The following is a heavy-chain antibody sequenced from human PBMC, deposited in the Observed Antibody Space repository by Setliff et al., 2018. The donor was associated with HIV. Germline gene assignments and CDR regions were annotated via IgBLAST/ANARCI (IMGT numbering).Heavy chain of an antibody. Sequence: SETLSLTCSVHGEFPIGYYWSWIRQPPGKGLEWIGEIIDSGATNYNPSLESRVILSIDTSKKLISLNLTSVTAADTAVYYCAREVDMSRGVDYWGQGTVVTVSS. CDR3: AREVDMSRGVDY. CDR1: GEFPIGYY. CDR2: IIDSGAT. J-gene: IGHJ4*02. D-gene: IGHD2-15*01. V-gene: IGHV4-34*12.